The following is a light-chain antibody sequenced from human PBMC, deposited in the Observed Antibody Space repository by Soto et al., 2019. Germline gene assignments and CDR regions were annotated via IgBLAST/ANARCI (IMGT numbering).Light chain of an antibody. CDR3: QSYDSSLSGLL. J-gene: IGLJ3*02. V-gene: IGLV1-40*01. Sequence: QSVLTQPPSVSGAPGQRVTISCTGSSSNIGAGYDVHWYQQLPGTAPKFLIYGNSNRPSGVPDRFSGSKSGTSASLAITGLQAEDEADYYCQSYDSSLSGLLFGGGTKLTVL. CDR1: SSNIGAGYD. CDR2: GNS.